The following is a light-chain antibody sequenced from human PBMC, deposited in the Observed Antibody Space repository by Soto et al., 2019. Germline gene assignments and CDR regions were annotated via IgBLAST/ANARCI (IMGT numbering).Light chain of an antibody. CDR1: SSDVGRY. Sequence: QSALTQPASVSGSPGQSIIISCTGTSSDVGRYVSWYQQHSGKAPKLMIYDDSNRPSGVSIRFSGSKSGNTAAMTISGLQAEDEAYYDCSSDTSSSTLVFGGGTQLTVL. CDR3: SSDTSSSTLV. CDR2: DDS. J-gene: IGLJ2*01. V-gene: IGLV2-14*03.